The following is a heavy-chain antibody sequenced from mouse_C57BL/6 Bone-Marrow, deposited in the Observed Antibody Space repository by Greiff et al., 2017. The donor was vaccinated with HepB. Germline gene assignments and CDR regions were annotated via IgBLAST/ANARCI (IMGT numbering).Heavy chain of an antibody. Sequence: EVKVVESGGGLVKPGGSLKLSCAASGFTFSSYAMSWVRQTPEKRLEWVATISDGGSYTYYPDNVKGRFPISRDNAKNNLYLQMSQLKSEDTAMYYCARDRGDGYFDYWGQGTTLTVSS. CDR3: ARDRGDGYFDY. CDR1: GFTFSSYA. CDR2: ISDGGSYT. D-gene: IGHD2-3*01. V-gene: IGHV5-4*01. J-gene: IGHJ2*01.